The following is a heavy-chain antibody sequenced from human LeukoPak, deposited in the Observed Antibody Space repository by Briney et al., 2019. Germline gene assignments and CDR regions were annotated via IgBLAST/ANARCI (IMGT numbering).Heavy chain of an antibody. CDR2: INPNSGGT. J-gene: IGHJ4*02. CDR1: GYSFTGYY. D-gene: IGHD6-6*01. CDR3: ARDQQLGRGLYFDY. Sequence: ASVKVSCKASGYSFTGYYTHWVRQAPGQGLEWMGWINPNSGGTNYAQKFQGRVTMTRDTSISTAYMELSRLRSDDTAVYYCARDQQLGRGLYFDYWGQGTLVTVSS. V-gene: IGHV1-2*02.